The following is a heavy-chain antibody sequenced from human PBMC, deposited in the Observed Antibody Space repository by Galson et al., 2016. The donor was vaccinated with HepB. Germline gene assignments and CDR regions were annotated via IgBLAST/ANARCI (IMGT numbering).Heavy chain of an antibody. J-gene: IGHJ4*02. CDR2: FHYAEST. V-gene: IGHV4-59*01. CDR3: VAGAGWLPDY. Sequence: SETLSLTCAVSGDSISNYYWNWVRQPPGKGLEWIVCFHYAESTHYNPSLESRVTISLDSSKNHFSLKLTSVTAADTAVYYCVAGAGWLPDYWGQGTLVTVSS. D-gene: IGHD5-18*01. CDR1: GDSISNYY.